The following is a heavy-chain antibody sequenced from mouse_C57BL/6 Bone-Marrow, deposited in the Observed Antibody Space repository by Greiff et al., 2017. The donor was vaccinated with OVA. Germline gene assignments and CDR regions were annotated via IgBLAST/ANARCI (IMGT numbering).Heavy chain of an antibody. CDR3: ARHGNYCAWFAY. V-gene: IGHV1-52*01. CDR1: GYTFTSYW. Sequence: VQLQQPGAELVRPGSSVKLSCKASGYTFTSYWMHWVKQRPIQGLEWIGNIDPSDSETHYNQKFKDKATLTVDKSSSTAYMQLSSLTSEDSAVYYCARHGNYCAWFAYWGQGTLVTVSA. D-gene: IGHD2-1*01. J-gene: IGHJ3*01. CDR2: IDPSDSET.